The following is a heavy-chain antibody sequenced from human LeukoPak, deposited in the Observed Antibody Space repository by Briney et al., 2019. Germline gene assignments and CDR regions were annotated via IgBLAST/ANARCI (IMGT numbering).Heavy chain of an antibody. Sequence: GGSLRLSCAVSGFTFSSDWMTWVRQAPGKGLEWVSGITGGGGSTYYTDSVKGRFTISRDNSKNMLYLEMNSLRADDTAVYYCAKKGVIMIRGYIDYWGQGTLVTVSS. CDR2: ITGGGGST. CDR3: AKKGVIMIRGYIDY. D-gene: IGHD3-10*01. V-gene: IGHV3-23*01. CDR1: GFTFSSDW. J-gene: IGHJ4*02.